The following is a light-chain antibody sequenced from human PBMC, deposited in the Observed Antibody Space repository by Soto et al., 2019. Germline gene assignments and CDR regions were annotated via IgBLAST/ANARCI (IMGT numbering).Light chain of an antibody. Sequence: EIVLTQSPATLSLSPGERATLSCRASQSVNTDLAWYQQKPGQAPRLLIYDASTRAADIPARFSGSGSGTDFTLTLNSLEPEDCAVYYCQQRAKGLTFGGGTKVDIK. CDR3: QQRAKGLT. CDR1: QSVNTD. J-gene: IGKJ4*01. V-gene: IGKV3-11*01. CDR2: DAS.